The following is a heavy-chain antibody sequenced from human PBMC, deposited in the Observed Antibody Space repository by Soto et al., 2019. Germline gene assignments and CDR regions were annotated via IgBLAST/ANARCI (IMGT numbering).Heavy chain of an antibody. CDR2: IIPIFGTA. CDR1: GGTLSSYA. J-gene: IGHJ5*02. D-gene: IGHD3-3*01. Sequence: GASVEVSCKESGGTLSSYAICWVRQAPGKGLEWMGGIIPIFGTANYAQKFQGRVTITADKSTSTAYMELSSLRSEDTAVYYCARAYRIYDFWSGYENWFDPWGQGTLVTRSS. CDR3: ARAYRIYDFWSGYENWFDP. V-gene: IGHV1-69*06.